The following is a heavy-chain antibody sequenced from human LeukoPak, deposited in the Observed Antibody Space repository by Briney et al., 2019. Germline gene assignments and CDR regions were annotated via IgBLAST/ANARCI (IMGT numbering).Heavy chain of an antibody. J-gene: IGHJ4*02. Sequence: SGTPSLTCTVSGGSTSSSSYYWGWIRQPPGEWLEWLGRIYYRGSTYYNPSRKSRVTISVDTSKNQFSLKMSSVTPADTAVYYCERITYDYVITFGGAPPPVFYFDYWGPGTLVTVSS. V-gene: IGHV4-39*07. CDR2: IYYRGST. CDR1: GGSTSSSSYY. CDR3: ERITYDYVITFGGAPPPVFYFDY. D-gene: IGHD3-16*01.